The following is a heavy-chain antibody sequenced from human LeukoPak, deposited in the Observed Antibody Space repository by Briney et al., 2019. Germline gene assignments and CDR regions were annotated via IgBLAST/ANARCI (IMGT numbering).Heavy chain of an antibody. CDR3: ARGPDYGPDY. CDR1: GYTFTSYG. V-gene: IGHV1-69*13. D-gene: IGHD4-17*01. CDR2: IIPIFGTA. Sequence: GASVKVSCKASGYTFTSYGISWVRQAPGQGLEWMGGIIPIFGTANYAQTFQGRVTITADESTSTAYMELSSLRSEDTAVYYCARGPDYGPDYWGQGTLVTVSS. J-gene: IGHJ4*02.